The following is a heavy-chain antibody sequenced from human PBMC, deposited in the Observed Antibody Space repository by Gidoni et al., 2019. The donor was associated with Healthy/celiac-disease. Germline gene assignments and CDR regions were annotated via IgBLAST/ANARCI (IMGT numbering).Heavy chain of an antibody. D-gene: IGHD1-7*01. Sequence: QVQLQESSPGLVTPSQTLSLTCTVSGGSISRGDYYWSWIRQPPGKGLEWIGYIYYSGSTYYNPSLKSRVTISVDTSKNQFSLKLSSVTAADTAVYYCAREGAYNWNYRLDYWGQGTLVTVSS. V-gene: IGHV4-30-4*01. CDR2: IYYSGST. CDR1: GGSISRGDYY. J-gene: IGHJ4*02. CDR3: AREGAYNWNYRLDY.